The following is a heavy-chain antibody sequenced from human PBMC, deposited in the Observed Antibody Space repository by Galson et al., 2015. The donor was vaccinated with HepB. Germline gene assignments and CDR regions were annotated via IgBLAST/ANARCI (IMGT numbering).Heavy chain of an antibody. Sequence: KVSFKASGYTFSTYAISWVRQAPGQGLEWMGWLSTYNGNTNHAQKLQGRVTMTTDTSTSTAYMELRSLRSDDTAVYYCARDGERQQLVFSYYYYGMDVWGQGTTVTVSS. CDR3: ARDGERQQLVFSYYYYGMDV. CDR1: GYTFSTYA. J-gene: IGHJ6*02. V-gene: IGHV1-18*01. D-gene: IGHD6-13*01. CDR2: LSTYNGNT.